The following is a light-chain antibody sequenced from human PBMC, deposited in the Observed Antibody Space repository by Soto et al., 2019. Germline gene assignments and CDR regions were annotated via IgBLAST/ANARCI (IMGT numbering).Light chain of an antibody. J-gene: IGLJ1*01. CDR3: QSYDRSLRGYV. Sequence: QSVLTQPPSVSGAPGQRVTISCTGTSANIGSGYDVHWYQHLPGTAPKLLIYGNTIRPSGVPDRFSGSKSGTSASLAITGLQAEDEADYYCQSYDRSLRGYVFXTGTKVTVL. V-gene: IGLV1-40*01. CDR2: GNT. CDR1: SANIGSGYD.